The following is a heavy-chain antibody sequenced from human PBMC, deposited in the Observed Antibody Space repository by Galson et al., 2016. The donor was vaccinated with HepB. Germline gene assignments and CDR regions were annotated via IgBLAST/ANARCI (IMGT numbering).Heavy chain of an antibody. CDR3: ARVSVVRRYFDL. V-gene: IGHV1-18*01. Sequence: SVKVSCKASGYTFNSYGITWVRQAPGQGLEWMGWISVYNAHTNYAQKFQGRVTMNTDISTSTAYMELRSLRSDDTAVYYCARVSVVRRYFDLWGRGTLVTVSS. CDR1: GYTFNSYG. D-gene: IGHD3-22*01. J-gene: IGHJ2*01. CDR2: ISVYNAHT.